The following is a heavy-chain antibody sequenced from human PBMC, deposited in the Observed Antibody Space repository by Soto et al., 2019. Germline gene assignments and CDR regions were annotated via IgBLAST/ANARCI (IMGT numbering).Heavy chain of an antibody. Sequence: GGSLRLSCAASGFTFSNAWMNWVRQAPGKGLEWVGRIKSKTDGGTTDYAAPVKGRFTISRDDSKNTLYLQMNSLKTEDTAVYYCTTDAGNIRGVTIFGVAIRGVYYFDYWGQGTLVTVSS. CDR2: IKSKTDGGTT. CDR1: GFTFSNAW. D-gene: IGHD3-3*01. CDR3: TTDAGNIRGVTIFGVAIRGVYYFDY. V-gene: IGHV3-15*07. J-gene: IGHJ4*02.